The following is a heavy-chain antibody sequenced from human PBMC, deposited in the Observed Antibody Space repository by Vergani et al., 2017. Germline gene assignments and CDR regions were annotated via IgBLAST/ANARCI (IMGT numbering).Heavy chain of an antibody. J-gene: IGHJ5*02. D-gene: IGHD6-19*01. V-gene: IGHV5-51*03. CDR1: GYSFTSYW. CDR2: IYPGDSDT. Sequence: EVPLVQSGAVVKKPGESLKISCKCSGYSFTSYWIGWVRQLPGKGLEWMGIIYPGDSDTRYSPSFQGQVTISADKSISTAYLQWSSLKASDTAMYYCARLAPAGWKWLRGWFDPWGQGTLVTVSS. CDR3: ARLAPAGWKWLRGWFDP.